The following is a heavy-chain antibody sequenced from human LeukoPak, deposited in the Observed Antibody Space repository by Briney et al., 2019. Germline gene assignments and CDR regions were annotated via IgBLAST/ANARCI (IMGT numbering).Heavy chain of an antibody. Sequence: GGSLRLSCAASGFTFSRYSMNWVRQAPGKGLEWVSYISSSSSTIYYADSVKGRFTISRDNAKNSLYLQMNSLRAEDTAVYYCARGPYDFWSGYYVVWGQGTLVTVSS. CDR3: ARGPYDFWSGYYVV. V-gene: IGHV3-48*01. D-gene: IGHD3-3*01. CDR2: ISSSSSTI. CDR1: GFTFSRYS. J-gene: IGHJ4*02.